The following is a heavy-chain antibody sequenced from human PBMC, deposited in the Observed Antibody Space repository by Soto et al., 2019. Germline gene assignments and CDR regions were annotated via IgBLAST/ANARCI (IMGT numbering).Heavy chain of an antibody. CDR3: AKPAHYDILTGYHTHYNWFDP. V-gene: IGHV3-53*01. CDR2: IYSGGST. D-gene: IGHD3-9*01. Sequence: PGGSLRLSCSASGFTVSSNYMSWVRQAPGKGLEWVSVIYSGGSTYYADSVKGRFTISRDNSKNTLYLQMNSLRAEDTAVYYCAKPAHYDILTGYHTHYNWFDPWGQGTLVTVSS. CDR1: GFTVSSNY. J-gene: IGHJ5*02.